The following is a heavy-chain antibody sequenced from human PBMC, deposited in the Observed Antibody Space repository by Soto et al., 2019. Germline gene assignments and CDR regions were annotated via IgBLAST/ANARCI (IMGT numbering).Heavy chain of an antibody. D-gene: IGHD2-2*01. CDR2: ISGSGAST. V-gene: IGHV3-23*01. J-gene: IGHJ4*02. Sequence: EVQLLESGGGLVQPGGSLRLSCAASGFTFSSYAMSWVRQAPGKGLHWVSAISGSGASTYYADSVKGRFTISRDNSKNTLYLQMNSLRAEDTAVYYCAKGRGYCTSTSCYVGSDYWGQGTLVTVSS. CDR1: GFTFSSYA. CDR3: AKGRGYCTSTSCYVGSDY.